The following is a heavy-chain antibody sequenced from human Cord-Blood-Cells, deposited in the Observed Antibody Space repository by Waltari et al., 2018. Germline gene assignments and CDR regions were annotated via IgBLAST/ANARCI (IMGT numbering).Heavy chain of an antibody. Sequence: QVQLQQWGAGLLKPSETLSLTCAVYGGSFSGYYWSWIRQPPGKGLEWIGEINHSGSTNHNPALKSRVTISVDTSKNQFSLKLSSVTAADTAVYYCARGHLDIVVVPAAMGWYFDLWGRGTLVTVSS. V-gene: IGHV4-34*01. D-gene: IGHD2-2*03. CDR2: INHSGST. J-gene: IGHJ2*01. CDR1: GGSFSGYY. CDR3: ARGHLDIVVVPAAMGWYFDL.